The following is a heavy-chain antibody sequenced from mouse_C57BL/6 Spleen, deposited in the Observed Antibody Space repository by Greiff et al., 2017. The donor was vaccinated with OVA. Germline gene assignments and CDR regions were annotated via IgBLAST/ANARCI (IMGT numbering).Heavy chain of an antibody. J-gene: IGHJ2*01. V-gene: IGHV1-80*01. CDR1: GYAFSSYW. CDR3: ARDSTVVATGKGYYFDY. D-gene: IGHD1-1*01. CDR2: IYPGDGDT. Sequence: SGAELVKPGASVKISCKASGYAFSSYWMNWVKQRPGKGLEWIGQIYPGDGDTNYNGKFKGKATLTADKSSSTAYMQLSSLTSEDSAVYFCARDSTVVATGKGYYFDYWGQGTTLTVSS.